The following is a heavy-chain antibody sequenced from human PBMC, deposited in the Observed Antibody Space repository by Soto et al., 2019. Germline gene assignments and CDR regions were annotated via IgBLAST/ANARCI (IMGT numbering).Heavy chain of an antibody. J-gene: IGHJ4*02. CDR1: GFPVSSNY. CDR2: IYSGGST. V-gene: IGHV3-66*01. D-gene: IGHD1-1*01. Sequence: GGSLRLSCAASGFPVSSNYMSWVSQAPGKGLEWVSVIYSGGSTYYADSVKGRFTISRDNSKNTLYLQMNSLRAEDTALYYCAKDRPRRTSGYFFDYWGQGTPVTVS. CDR3: AKDRPRRTSGYFFDY.